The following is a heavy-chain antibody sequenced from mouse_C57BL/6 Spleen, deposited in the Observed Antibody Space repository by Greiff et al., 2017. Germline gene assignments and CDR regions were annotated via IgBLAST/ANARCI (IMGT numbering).Heavy chain of an antibody. V-gene: IGHV1-50*01. CDR2: IDPSDSYT. CDR3: ARENYGSSYPFAY. Sequence: QVQLQQSGAELVKPGASVKLSCKASGYTFTSYWMQWVKQRPGQGLEWIGEIDPSDSYTNYNQKFKGKATLTVDTSSSTAYMQLSSLTSEDSAVYYCARENYGSSYPFAYWGQGTLVTVSA. CDR1: GYTFTSYW. J-gene: IGHJ3*01. D-gene: IGHD1-1*01.